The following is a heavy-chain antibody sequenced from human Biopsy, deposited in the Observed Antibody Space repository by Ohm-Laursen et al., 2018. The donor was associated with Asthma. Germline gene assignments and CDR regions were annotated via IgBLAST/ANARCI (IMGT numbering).Heavy chain of an antibody. CDR1: GYTFNSAG. CDR2: ISVYNGNT. J-gene: IGHJ6*02. V-gene: IGHV1-18*01. Sequence: VASVKVSSKTSGYTFNSAGITWVRQAPGQGLEWMGWISVYNGNTKVAQKLQGRVTMITDTSTSTAYMELRSLRSDDTAVYFCARAVDYSHYYGIDVWGQGTTVTVS. CDR3: ARAVDYSHYYGIDV. D-gene: IGHD3-10*01.